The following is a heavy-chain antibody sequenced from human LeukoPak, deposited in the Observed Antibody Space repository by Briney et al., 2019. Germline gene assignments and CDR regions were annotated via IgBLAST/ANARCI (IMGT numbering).Heavy chain of an antibody. V-gene: IGHV3-21*01. D-gene: IGHD3-16*01. Sequence: PGGSLTLSCSASGFHYSDYDMNWPPHAPGKAREWVSDLSGRSSHVYYGEAVKGRFTISRHNAQNSLYLQLDSLGVEDTAVYYCGRAFPPLRTSSAGDLWGQGGLVTVSS. J-gene: IGHJ1*01. CDR3: GRAFPPLRTSSAGDL. CDR2: LSGRSSHV. CDR1: GFHYSDYD.